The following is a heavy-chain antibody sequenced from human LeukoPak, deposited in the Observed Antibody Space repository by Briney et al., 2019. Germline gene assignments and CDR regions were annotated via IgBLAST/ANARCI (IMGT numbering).Heavy chain of an antibody. CDR2: INHSGST. J-gene: IGHJ4*02. CDR1: GGSFSGYY. D-gene: IGHD6-6*01. V-gene: IGHV4-34*01. CDR3: ARGRRNSSSRGAFDY. Sequence: PSETLSLTCAVYGGSFSGYYWSWLRQPPGKGLEWIGEINHSGSTNYNPSLKSRVTISVDTSKNQFSLKLSSVTAADTAVYYCARGRRNSSSRGAFDYWGQGTLVTVSS.